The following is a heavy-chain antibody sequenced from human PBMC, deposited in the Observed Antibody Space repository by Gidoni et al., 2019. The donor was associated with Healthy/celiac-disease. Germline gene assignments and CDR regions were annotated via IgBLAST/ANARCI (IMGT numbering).Heavy chain of an antibody. CDR1: GLPFSSYS. Sequence: EVQLVESGGGLVKPGGSLRLSCAASGLPFSSYSMNWVRQAPGKGLEWVSSISSSSSYIYYADSVKGRFTISRDNAKNSLYLQMNSLRAEDTAVYYCARGRYCSGGSCRQSQDYFDYWGQGTLVTVSS. J-gene: IGHJ4*02. D-gene: IGHD2-15*01. V-gene: IGHV3-21*01. CDR3: ARGRYCSGGSCRQSQDYFDY. CDR2: ISSSSSYI.